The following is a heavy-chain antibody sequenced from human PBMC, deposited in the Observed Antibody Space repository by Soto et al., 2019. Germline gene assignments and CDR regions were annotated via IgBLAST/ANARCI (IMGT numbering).Heavy chain of an antibody. CDR2: ISSSGSTI. J-gene: IGHJ4*02. V-gene: IGHV3-48*03. CDR3: ARDGPYYYDSSGYLDY. Sequence: GGSLRLSCAASGFTFSSYEMNWVRQAPGKGLEWVSYISSSGSTIYYADSVKGRFTISRDNAKNSLYLQMNSLRAEDTAVYYCARDGPYYYDSSGYLDYWGQGTLVTVSS. D-gene: IGHD3-22*01. CDR1: GFTFSSYE.